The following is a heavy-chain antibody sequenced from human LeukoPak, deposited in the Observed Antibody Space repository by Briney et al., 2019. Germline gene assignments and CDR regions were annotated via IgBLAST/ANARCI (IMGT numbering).Heavy chain of an antibody. CDR1: GGSISSGDYY. D-gene: IGHD3-3*01. V-gene: IGHV4-30-4*08. CDR2: IYYSGST. J-gene: IGHJ4*02. Sequence: PSETLSLTCTVSGGSISSGDYYWSWIRQPPGKGLEWIGYIYYSGSTYYNPSLKSRVTISVDTSKYQFSLKLSSVTAADTAVYYCATLRFLEWLLIDYWGQGTLVTVSS. CDR3: ATLRFLEWLLIDY.